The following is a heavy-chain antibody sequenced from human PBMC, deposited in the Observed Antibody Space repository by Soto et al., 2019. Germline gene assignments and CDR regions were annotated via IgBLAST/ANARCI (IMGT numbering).Heavy chain of an antibody. D-gene: IGHD1-1*01. CDR3: ARGLQPLYGMDV. J-gene: IGHJ6*02. CDR2: INHSGST. Sequence: SETLSLTCAVYGGSFSGYYWSCIRQPPGKGLEWIGEINHSGSTNYNPSLKSRVTISVDRSKNQFSLKLSSVTAADTAVYYCARGLQPLYGMDVWGQGTTVTVSS. CDR1: GGSFSGYY. V-gene: IGHV4-34*01.